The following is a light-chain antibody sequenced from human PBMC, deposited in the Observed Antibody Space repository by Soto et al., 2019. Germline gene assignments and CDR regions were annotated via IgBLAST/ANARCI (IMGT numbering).Light chain of an antibody. CDR3: AAWDDSLSGRVV. V-gene: IGLV1-47*01. CDR2: RNS. CDR1: SSNIGSNY. Sequence: QSVLTQPPSASGTPGQRVTISCSGSSSNIGSNYVYWYQQLPGTAPKLLIYRNSQRPSGVPDRFSGSKSGTSASLAISGLRSEDEDDYYCAAWDDSLSGRVVFGGGTKLTVL. J-gene: IGLJ2*01.